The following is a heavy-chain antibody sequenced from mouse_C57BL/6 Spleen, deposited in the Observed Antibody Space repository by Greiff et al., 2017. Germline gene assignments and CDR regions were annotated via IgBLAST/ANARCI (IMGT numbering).Heavy chain of an antibody. D-gene: IGHD2-3*01. J-gene: IGHJ3*01. CDR3: ARGLYDGYYGFAY. V-gene: IGHV1-59*01. CDR2: IDPSDSYT. CDR1: GYTFTSYW. Sequence: VQLQQPGAELVRPGTSVKLSCKASGYTFTSYWMHWVKQRPGQGLEWIGVIDPSDSYTNYNQKFKGKATLTVDTSSSTAYMQLSSLTSEDSAVYYCARGLYDGYYGFAYWGQGTLVTVSA.